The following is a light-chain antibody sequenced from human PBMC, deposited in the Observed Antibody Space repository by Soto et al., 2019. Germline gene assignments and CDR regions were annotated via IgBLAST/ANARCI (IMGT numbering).Light chain of an antibody. J-gene: IGKJ1*01. V-gene: IGKV2-24*01. CDR3: MQATHSPWT. Sequence: DTVMTQTPLSSPVTLGQLASISCRSSQSLVHSAGNTYLSWLQQRPGQPPRLLIAKVSNRFSGGPDRFSGSGAGTDSALKISVVQPGDVGVYYCMQATHSPWTVVQGTKVES. CDR1: QSLVHSAGNTY. CDR2: KVS.